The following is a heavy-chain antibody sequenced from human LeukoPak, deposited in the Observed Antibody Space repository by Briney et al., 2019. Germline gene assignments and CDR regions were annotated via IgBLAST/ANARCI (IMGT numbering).Heavy chain of an antibody. D-gene: IGHD4-17*01. V-gene: IGHV3-66*01. CDR1: GLTVTNNY. CDR2: IYSNGDT. CDR3: TYGDYPLTY. J-gene: IGHJ4*02. Sequence: GGSLRLSCAAPGLTVTNNYWNWGRQPPGKGPEWISLIYSNGDTRYADSVKGRFTFSRDNSKNTLYLQMNSLRAEDTAVYYCTYGDYPLTYWGQGTLVSVSS.